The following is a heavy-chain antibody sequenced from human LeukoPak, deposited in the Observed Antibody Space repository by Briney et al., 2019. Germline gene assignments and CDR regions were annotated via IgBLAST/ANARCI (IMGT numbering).Heavy chain of an antibody. CDR1: GGTFSSYA. J-gene: IGHJ4*02. V-gene: IGHV1-69*05. D-gene: IGHD2-15*01. CDR2: IIPIFGTA. CDR3: ARDLFEGPNPDEGQGGY. Sequence: SVKVSCKASGGTFSSYAISWVRQAPGQGLEWMGGIIPIFGTANYAQKFQGRVTITTDESTSTAYMELSSLRSEDTAVYYCARDLFEGPNPDEGQGGYWGQGTLVTVSS.